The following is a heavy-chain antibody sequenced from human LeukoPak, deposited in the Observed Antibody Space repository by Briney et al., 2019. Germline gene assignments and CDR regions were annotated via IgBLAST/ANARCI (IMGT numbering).Heavy chain of an antibody. V-gene: IGHV3-21*01. CDR3: ARGYYGDYYFDL. CDR1: GFSFSTYS. Sequence: GGSLRLSCAASGFSFSTYSMNWVRQAPGKGLEWVSSISSSSSYIYYADSVKGRFTVSRDNAKNSLHLQMNSLRAEGTAVYYCARGYYGDYYFDLWGQGTLVIVSS. J-gene: IGHJ4*02. D-gene: IGHD4-17*01. CDR2: ISSSSSYI.